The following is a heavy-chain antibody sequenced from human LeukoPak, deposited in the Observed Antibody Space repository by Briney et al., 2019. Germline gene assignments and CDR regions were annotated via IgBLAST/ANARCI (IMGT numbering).Heavy chain of an antibody. V-gene: IGHV3-23*01. CDR2: ISGSGGST. CDR3: ATKGSSLYYYYYGMDV. D-gene: IGHD6-6*01. Sequence: GGSLRPSCSASGFTFSSYAMSWVRQAPGKGLEWVSGISGSGGSTYYADSVKGRFTISRDNSKNTLYLQMNSLRAEDTAVYYCATKGSSLYYYYYGMDVWGQGTTVTVSS. CDR1: GFTFSSYA. J-gene: IGHJ6*02.